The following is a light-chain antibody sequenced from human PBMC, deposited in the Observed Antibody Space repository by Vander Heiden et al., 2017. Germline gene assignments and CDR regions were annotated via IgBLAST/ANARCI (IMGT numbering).Light chain of an antibody. V-gene: IGLV3-19*01. CDR3: NSRDSGCNHHVI. CDR1: SLRNYY. CDR2: GKN. J-gene: IGLJ2*01. Sequence: SSELTQDPAVSVALGQTVRITCQGDSLRNYYASWYHQKPGQAPVLVMYGKNYRPSGNPGRFSGSRSGNTASLTITGAQAEDEGDYYCNSRDSGCNHHVIFGGGTKLTVL.